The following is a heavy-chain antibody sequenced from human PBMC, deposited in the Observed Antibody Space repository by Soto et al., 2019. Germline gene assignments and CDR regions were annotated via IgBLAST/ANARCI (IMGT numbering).Heavy chain of an antibody. V-gene: IGHV1-18*01. J-gene: IGHJ5*02. CDR1: GYTFTSYG. CDR3: ARDGYKESEQLASNWFDP. Sequence: ASVKVSCKASGYTFTSYGISWVRQAPGQGLEWMGWISAYNGNTNYAQKLQGRVTMTTDTSTSTAYMELRSLRSDDTAVYYCARDGYKESEQLASNWFDPWGQGTLVTVSS. CDR2: ISAYNGNT. D-gene: IGHD6-13*01.